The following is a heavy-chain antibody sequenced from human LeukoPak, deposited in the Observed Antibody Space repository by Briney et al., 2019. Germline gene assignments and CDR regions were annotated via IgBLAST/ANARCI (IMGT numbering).Heavy chain of an antibody. V-gene: IGHV3-23*01. J-gene: IGHJ5*02. CDR3: AKDPTTVTAGWFDP. CDR1: GFTFSSYA. D-gene: IGHD4-17*01. Sequence: QSGGSLRLSCAASGFTFSSYAMSWVRQAPGKGLVWVSAISGSGGSTYYADSVKGRFTISRDNSKNTLYLQMNSLRAEDTAVYYCAKDPTTVTAGWFDPWGQGTLVTVSS. CDR2: ISGSGGST.